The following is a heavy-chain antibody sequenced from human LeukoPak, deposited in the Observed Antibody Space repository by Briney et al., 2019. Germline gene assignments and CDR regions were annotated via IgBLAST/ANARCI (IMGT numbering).Heavy chain of an antibody. CDR2: ILHNSATI. V-gene: IGHV3-48*04. Sequence: GGSLRLSCAVSGFIFKDFPMTWVRQAPGKGLEWLSYILHNSATIYYANSVKGRFTISRDNAKNSLYLQMNSLRAEDTAVYYCARAYYYGSGSYPDSWGQGTLVTVSS. CDR3: ARAYYYGSGSYPDS. CDR1: GFIFKDFP. D-gene: IGHD3-10*01. J-gene: IGHJ5*01.